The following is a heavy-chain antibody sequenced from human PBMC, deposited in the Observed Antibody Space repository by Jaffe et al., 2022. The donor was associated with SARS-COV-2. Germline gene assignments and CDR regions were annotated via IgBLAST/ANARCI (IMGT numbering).Heavy chain of an antibody. Sequence: QVQLVESGGGVVQPGRSLRLSCAASGFTFSSYGMHWVRQAPGKGLEWVAVISYDGSNKYYADSVKGRFTISRDNSKNTLYLQMNSLRAEDTAVYYCAKDGGGECTDGVCPARGMDVWGQGTTVTVSS. CDR2: ISYDGSNK. V-gene: IGHV3-30*18. D-gene: IGHD2-8*01. J-gene: IGHJ6*02. CDR1: GFTFSSYG. CDR3: AKDGGGECTDGVCPARGMDV.